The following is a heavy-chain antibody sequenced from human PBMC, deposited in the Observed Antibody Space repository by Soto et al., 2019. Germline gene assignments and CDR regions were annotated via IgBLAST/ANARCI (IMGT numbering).Heavy chain of an antibody. CDR3: ASDGSGRAFDI. CDR2: VYYSGST. Sequence: QVQLQESGPGLVKPSQTLSLTCTVSGGSISSGGYYWSWIRQPPGKGLEWIGYVYYSGSTYYTPSLKXRXTXSXXTSKHPCSLKLSSVTAADTAVYYCASDGSGRAFDIWGQGTMVTVSS. J-gene: IGHJ3*02. D-gene: IGHD6-19*01. CDR1: GGSISSGGYY. V-gene: IGHV4-30-4*01.